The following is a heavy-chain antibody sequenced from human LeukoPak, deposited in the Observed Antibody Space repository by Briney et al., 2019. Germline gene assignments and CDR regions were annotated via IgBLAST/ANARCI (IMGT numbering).Heavy chain of an antibody. CDR3: ATRFDYGGNYFDY. V-gene: IGHV1-69*01. CDR1: GGTFSSYA. Sequence: SVKVSCKASGGTFSSYAISWVRQAPGQGLEWMGGTIPIFGTANYAQKFQGRVTITADESTSTAYMELSSLRSEDTAVYYCATRFDYGGNYFDYWGQGTLVTVSS. CDR2: TIPIFGTA. J-gene: IGHJ4*02. D-gene: IGHD4-23*01.